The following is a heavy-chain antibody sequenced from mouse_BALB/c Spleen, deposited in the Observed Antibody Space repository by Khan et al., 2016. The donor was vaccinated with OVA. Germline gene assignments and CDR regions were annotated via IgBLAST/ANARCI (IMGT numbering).Heavy chain of an antibody. J-gene: IGHJ2*01. CDR2: INPSTGYT. Sequence: QMQLEESGAELAKPGDSVKMSCKASGYTFINYWILWVKQRPGQGLEWIGYINPSTGYTEYNQNFKDKATLTADKSSSTAYMQLSSLTSEDSAVYYCARRGLRWDFDYWGQGTTLTVSS. CDR3: ARRGLRWDFDY. V-gene: IGHV1-7*01. D-gene: IGHD1-1*01. CDR1: GYTFINYW.